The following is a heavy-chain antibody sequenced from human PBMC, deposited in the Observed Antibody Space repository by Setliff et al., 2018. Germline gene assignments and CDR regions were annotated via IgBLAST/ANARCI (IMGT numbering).Heavy chain of an antibody. D-gene: IGHD3-10*01. J-gene: IGHJ4*02. CDR1: GASIYTFY. CDR3: ARDPGSMVYFDY. CDR2: IYTDGTT. Sequence: PSETLSLTCTVSGASIYTFYWSWFRQPAGKGLEWIGRIYTDGTTNYNPSLKSRVSISADTSMNHFSLRMTSVSAADTAVYYCARDPGSMVYFDYWGQGTLVTVSS. V-gene: IGHV4-4*07.